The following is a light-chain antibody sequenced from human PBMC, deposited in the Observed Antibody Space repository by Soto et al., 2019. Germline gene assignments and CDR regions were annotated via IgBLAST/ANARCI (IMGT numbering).Light chain of an antibody. V-gene: IGKV3-20*01. Sequence: EIVLTQSPGTLSLSPGERATLSCTASQSVAGNFLAWYQQRPGQAPRLLISAASSRATAIPDRFSGSGSGTEFTRTISSLEPADSAVYFCQQYGNSPLTFGPGTKLNIK. CDR1: QSVAGNF. J-gene: IGKJ3*01. CDR3: QQYGNSPLT. CDR2: AAS.